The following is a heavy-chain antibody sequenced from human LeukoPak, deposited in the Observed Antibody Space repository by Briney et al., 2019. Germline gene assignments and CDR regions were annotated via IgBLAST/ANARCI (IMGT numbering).Heavy chain of an antibody. Sequence: PSETLSLTCAVYGGSFSGYYWSWIRQPPGKRLEWIGEINHSGSTNYNPSLKSRVTISVDTSKNQFSLKLSSVTAADTAVYYCARGHYCSSTSCYIDYWGQGTLVTVSS. CDR3: ARGHYCSSTSCYIDY. CDR1: GGSFSGYY. V-gene: IGHV4-34*01. CDR2: INHSGST. D-gene: IGHD2-2*02. J-gene: IGHJ4*02.